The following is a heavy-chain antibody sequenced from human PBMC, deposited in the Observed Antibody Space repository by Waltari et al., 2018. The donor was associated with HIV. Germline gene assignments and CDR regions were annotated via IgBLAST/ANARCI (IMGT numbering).Heavy chain of an antibody. D-gene: IGHD3-3*01. CDR3: ARTYWSASSRSFDS. J-gene: IGHJ4*02. V-gene: IGHV1-18*01. CDR1: GYTFTNYG. CDR2: ISGYNGDT. Sequence: QVQLVQSGAEVKKPGASVKVSCKASGYTFTNYGITWVRQAPGQGLEWMGWISGYNGDTNYAQKLQGRVTMTTDTSTTTAYMELRGLTSDDTAVYYCARTYWSASSRSFDSWGQGSLVTVSS.